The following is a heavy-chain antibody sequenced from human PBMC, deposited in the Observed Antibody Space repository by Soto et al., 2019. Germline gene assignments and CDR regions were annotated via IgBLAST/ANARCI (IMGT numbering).Heavy chain of an antibody. CDR2: IDPNNGNR. D-gene: IGHD3-22*01. Sequence: GASLKVSCKAYGYRFSSYGVHCLRQAPGQGLEWMGWIDPNNGNRNYAQKFEDRLSMTTATSTNTIYMELKSLKSDDTAIYYCARDRLRGYDSSGFYSWGQGTLVTVSS. CDR3: ARDRLRGYDSSGFYS. J-gene: IGHJ4*02. V-gene: IGHV1-18*01. CDR1: GYRFSSYG.